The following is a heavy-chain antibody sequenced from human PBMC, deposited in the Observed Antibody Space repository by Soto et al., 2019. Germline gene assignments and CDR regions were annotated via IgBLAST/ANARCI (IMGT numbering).Heavy chain of an antibody. CDR1: GYTFTSYY. D-gene: IGHD2-15*01. V-gene: IGHV1-46*03. J-gene: IGHJ3*02. CDR2: INPSGGST. Sequence: GASVKVSCKASGYTFTSYYMHWVRQAPGQGLEWMGIINPSGGSTSYAQKFQGRVTMTRDTSTSTVYMELSSLRFEDTVVYYCARGPGYCSGGSCYKMDIWGQGTMVTVSS. CDR3: ARGPGYCSGGSCYKMDI.